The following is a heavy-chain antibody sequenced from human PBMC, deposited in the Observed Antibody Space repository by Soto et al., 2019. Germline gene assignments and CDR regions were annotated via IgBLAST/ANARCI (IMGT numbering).Heavy chain of an antibody. J-gene: IGHJ6*02. CDR2: IDYSGST. D-gene: IGHD1-26*01. Sequence: SETLSLTCTVSGGSISNYYWTWIRQPPGKGLEWIGYIDYSGSTNRSPSVKSRVTISLDTSKNQFSLKMTSVTAADTAVYYCARGGRYYYSGMDVWGQGTTVTVSS. CDR3: ARGGRYYYSGMDV. V-gene: IGHV4-59*01. CDR1: GGSISNYY.